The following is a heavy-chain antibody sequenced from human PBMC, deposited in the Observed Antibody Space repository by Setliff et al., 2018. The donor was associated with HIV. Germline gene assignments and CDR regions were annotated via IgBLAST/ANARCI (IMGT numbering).Heavy chain of an antibody. CDR1: GGSISGHF. CDR2: IYGNGNT. Sequence: SETLSLTCSVSGGSISGHFWSWIRQSPGKGLEWIGYIYGNGNTKYNRFLNSRVTMSVDTSKNQFSLNLNSVTAADTAVYYCARDRGTRYGSGKDFDSWGQGILVTVSS. CDR3: ARDRGTRYGSGKDFDS. V-gene: IGHV4-4*09. D-gene: IGHD3-10*01. J-gene: IGHJ4*02.